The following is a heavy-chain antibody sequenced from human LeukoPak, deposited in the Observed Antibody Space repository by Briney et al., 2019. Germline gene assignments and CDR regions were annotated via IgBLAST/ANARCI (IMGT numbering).Heavy chain of an antibody. CDR1: GLTFSSSW. CDR2: INPDGIKR. J-gene: IGHJ4*02. D-gene: IGHD2/OR15-2a*01. CDR3: ARDLAFSRLDY. V-gene: IGHV3-7*01. Sequence: GGSLRLSCAVSGLTFSSSWMDWVRQAPGKGLEWVASINPDGIKRYSADSVKGRFTISRDNARNSLYLQMDSLRVEDAAFYYCARDLAFSRLDYWGQGVLVTVSS.